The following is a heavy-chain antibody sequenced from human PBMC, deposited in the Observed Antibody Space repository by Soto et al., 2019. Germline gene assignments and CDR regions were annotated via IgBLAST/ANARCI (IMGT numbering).Heavy chain of an antibody. V-gene: IGHV4-30-4*01. D-gene: IGHD2-21*02. CDR1: GGSISSGDYY. J-gene: IGHJ3*02. Sequence: SETLSLTCTVSGGSISSGDYYWSWVRQPPGKGLEWIGYIYYSGSTYYNPSLKSRVTISVDTSKNQVSLKLSSVTAADTAVYYCARPNGGDYAFDIWGQGTMVTVSS. CDR3: ARPNGGDYAFDI. CDR2: IYYSGST.